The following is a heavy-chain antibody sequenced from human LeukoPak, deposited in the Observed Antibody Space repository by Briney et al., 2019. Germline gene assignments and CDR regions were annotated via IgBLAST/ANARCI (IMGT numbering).Heavy chain of an antibody. J-gene: IGHJ4*02. CDR1: GGSFSGYY. Sequence: SETLSLTCAVYGGSFSGYYWSWIRQPPGKGLEWIGSIYHSGSTYYNPSLKSRVTISVDTSKNQFSLKLSSVTAADTAVYYCARGDNYYDSSGYFLGTTSPFDYWGQGTLVTVSS. CDR2: IYHSGST. V-gene: IGHV4-34*01. D-gene: IGHD3-22*01. CDR3: ARGDNYYDSSGYFLGTTSPFDY.